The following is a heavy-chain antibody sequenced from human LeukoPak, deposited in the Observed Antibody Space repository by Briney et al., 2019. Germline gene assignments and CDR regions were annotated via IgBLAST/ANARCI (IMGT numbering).Heavy chain of an antibody. CDR2: IYCSGST. CDR1: GGSISSYY. CDR3: ARLSVGYYGMDV. V-gene: IGHV4-59*08. Sequence: SETLSLTCTVSGGSISSYYWSWIRQPPGKGLEWIGYIYCSGSTNYNPSLKSRVTISVDTSKNQFSLKLSSVTAADTAVYYCARLSVGYYGMDVWGQGTTVTVSS. J-gene: IGHJ6*02. D-gene: IGHD1-26*01.